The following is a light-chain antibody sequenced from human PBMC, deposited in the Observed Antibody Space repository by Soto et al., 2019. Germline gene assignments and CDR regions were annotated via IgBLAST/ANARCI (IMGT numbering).Light chain of an antibody. V-gene: IGKV1-6*01. CDR2: ATS. CDR1: QGIRTE. J-gene: IGKJ1*01. Sequence: AIQMTQSPSSLSASVGDRVTITCRASQGIRTELGWYQQRPGKAPKLLIYATSTLQSGVPSRFSGSGSGTDFTPTISSLQPEDFATYYCLQDYNNPRTFGQGTKVEIK. CDR3: LQDYNNPRT.